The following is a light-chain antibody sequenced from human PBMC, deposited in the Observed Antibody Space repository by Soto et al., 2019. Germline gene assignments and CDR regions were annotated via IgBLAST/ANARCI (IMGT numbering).Light chain of an antibody. CDR3: AAWDDSLNGYV. V-gene: IGLV1-44*01. Sequence: QSVLTQPPSASGTPGQRVTISCSGSSSNIGTNAVSWYQQLPGTAPKLLIYSEIQRPSGVPDRFSGSKSGTSASLAISGLQPEDEADYYCAAWDDSLNGYVFGTGTKVTVL. CDR1: SSNIGTNA. J-gene: IGLJ1*01. CDR2: SEI.